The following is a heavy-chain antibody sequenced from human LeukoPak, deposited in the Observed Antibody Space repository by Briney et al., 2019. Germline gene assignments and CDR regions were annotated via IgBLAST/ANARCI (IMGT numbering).Heavy chain of an antibody. CDR2: TYYRSKWYN. J-gene: IGHJ4*02. CDR3: ARGSSSNSWYFDY. Sequence: SQTLSLTCAISGNSVSSNSATWTWLRQSPSRGLEWLGRTYYRSKWYNDYAVSVKSRIVINPDTSKNQFSLQLNSVTPEDTAVYYCARGSSSNSWYFDYWSQGTLVTVSS. V-gene: IGHV6-1*01. D-gene: IGHD6-13*01. CDR1: GNSVSSNSAT.